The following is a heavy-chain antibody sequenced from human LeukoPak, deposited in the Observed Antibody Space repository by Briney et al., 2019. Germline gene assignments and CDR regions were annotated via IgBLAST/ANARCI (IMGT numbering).Heavy chain of an antibody. CDR2: MNPNSGNT. CDR1: GYTFTSYD. J-gene: IGHJ6*03. D-gene: IGHD2-2*01. V-gene: IGHV1-8*01. Sequence: GASVKVSCKASGYTFTSYDINWARQATGQGLEWMGWMNPNSGNTGYAQKFQGRVTMTRNTSISTAYMELSSLRSEDTAVYYCARGAPMPYCSSTSCYAANYYYYMDVWGKGTTVTVSS. CDR3: ARGAPMPYCSSTSCYAANYYYYMDV.